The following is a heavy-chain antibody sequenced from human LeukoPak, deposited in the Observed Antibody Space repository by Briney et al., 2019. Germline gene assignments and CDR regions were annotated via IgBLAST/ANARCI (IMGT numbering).Heavy chain of an antibody. V-gene: IGHV4-31*03. D-gene: IGHD4-17*01. CDR1: GGSISSGGYY. Sequence: PSETLSLTCTVSGGSISSGGYYWSWIRQHPGKGLEWIGYIYYSGGTYYNPSLKSRVTISVDTSKNQFSLKLSSVTAADTAVYYCARGVYGDYEGYWGQGTLVTVSP. CDR3: ARGVYGDYEGY. CDR2: IYYSGGT. J-gene: IGHJ4*02.